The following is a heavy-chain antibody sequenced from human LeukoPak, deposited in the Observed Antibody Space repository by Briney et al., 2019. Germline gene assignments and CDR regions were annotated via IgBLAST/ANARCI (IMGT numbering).Heavy chain of an antibody. CDR2: ISGDGGST. V-gene: IGHV3-43*02. CDR1: GFTFDDYD. D-gene: IGHD5-18*01. CDR3: AKEWGYSYGYYFDY. Sequence: TGGSLSLSCAASGFTFDDYDMHWVRQAPGKGLECVSLISGDGGSTYYAASVKGRFTISRDNSKNSLYLQMNSLRTEDTALYYCAKEWGYSYGYYFDYWGQGTLVTVSS. J-gene: IGHJ4*02.